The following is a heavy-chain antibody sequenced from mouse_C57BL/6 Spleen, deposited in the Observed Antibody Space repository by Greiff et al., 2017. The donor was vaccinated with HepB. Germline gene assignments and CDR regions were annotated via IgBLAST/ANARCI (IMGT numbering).Heavy chain of an antibody. V-gene: IGHV2-2*01. D-gene: IGHD2-5*01. CDR1: GFSLTSYG. CDR2: IWSGGST. J-gene: IGHJ3*01. Sequence: VKLMESGPGLVQPSQCLSITCTVSGFSLTSYGVHWVRQSPGKGLEWLGVIWSGGSTDYNAAFISRLSISKDNSKSQVFFKMNSLQADDTAIYYCARNGYSNPWFAYWGQGTLVTVSA. CDR3: ARNGYSNPWFAY.